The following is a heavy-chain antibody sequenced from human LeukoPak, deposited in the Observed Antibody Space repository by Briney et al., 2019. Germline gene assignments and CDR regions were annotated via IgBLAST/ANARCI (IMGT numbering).Heavy chain of an antibody. J-gene: IGHJ4*02. CDR2: IRSSGYPI. Sequence: GGSLRLSCAASGFAFSSYSMNWVRQAPGKGLEWISYIRSSGYPIHYADSVEGRFTISRDDAKSSLYLQMNSLRAEDTAVYYCVRDPHALDYWGQGALVTVSS. CDR3: VRDPHALDY. V-gene: IGHV3-48*01. CDR1: GFAFSSYS.